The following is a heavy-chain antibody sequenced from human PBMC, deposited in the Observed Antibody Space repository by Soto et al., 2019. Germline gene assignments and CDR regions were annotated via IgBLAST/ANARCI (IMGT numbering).Heavy chain of an antibody. J-gene: IGHJ4*02. CDR2: ISSSGSTI. V-gene: IGHV3-11*01. D-gene: IGHD2-15*01. Sequence: PVGSLRLSCAASGFTFSDYYMSWIRQAPGKGLEWVSYISSSGSTIYYADSVKGRFTISRDNAKNSLYLQMNSLRAEDTAVYYCARDVVTVVPPDYWGQGNLVTVPS. CDR3: ARDVVTVVPPDY. CDR1: GFTFSDYY.